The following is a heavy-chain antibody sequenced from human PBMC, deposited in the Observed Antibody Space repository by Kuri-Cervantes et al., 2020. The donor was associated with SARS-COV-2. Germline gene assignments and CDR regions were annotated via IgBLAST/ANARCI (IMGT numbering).Heavy chain of an antibody. V-gene: IGHV3-30-3*01. CDR3: ARERTDYDFWSGYYMDY. J-gene: IGHJ4*02. CDR1: GFTFSSYA. Sequence: GGSLRLSCAASGFTFSSYAMHWVRQAPGKGLEWVAVISYDGSNKYYADSVKGRFTISRDNAKNSLYLQMSSLRAEDTAVYYCARERTDYDFWSGYYMDYWGQGTLVTVSS. D-gene: IGHD3-3*01. CDR2: ISYDGSNK.